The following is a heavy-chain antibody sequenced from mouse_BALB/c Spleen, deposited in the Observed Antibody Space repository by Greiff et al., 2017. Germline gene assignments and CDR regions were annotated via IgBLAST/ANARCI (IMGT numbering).Heavy chain of an antibody. CDR3: TRDEEGITTVVESYWYFDV. V-gene: IGHV5-6-4*01. J-gene: IGHJ1*01. Sequence: EVKLMESGGGLVKPGGSLKLSCAASGFTFSSYTMSWVRQTPEKRLEWVATISSGGSYTYYPDSVKGRFTISRDNAKNTLYLQMSSLKSEDTAMYYCTRDEEGITTVVESYWYFDVWGAGTTVTVSS. CDR1: GFTFSSYT. CDR2: ISSGGSYT. D-gene: IGHD1-1*01.